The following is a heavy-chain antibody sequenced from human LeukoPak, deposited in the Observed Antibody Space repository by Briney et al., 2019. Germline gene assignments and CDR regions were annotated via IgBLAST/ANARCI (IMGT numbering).Heavy chain of an antibody. Sequence: GGSLRLSCAASGFTFSSYAMSWVRQAPGKGLEWVSAISGSGGSTYYADSVKGRFTISRDNSKNTPYLQMNSLRAEDTAVYYCAKDLVERNMVRGTNVDVWGKGTTVTVSS. CDR1: GFTFSSYA. D-gene: IGHD3-10*01. CDR3: AKDLVERNMVRGTNVDV. V-gene: IGHV3-23*01. J-gene: IGHJ6*04. CDR2: ISGSGGST.